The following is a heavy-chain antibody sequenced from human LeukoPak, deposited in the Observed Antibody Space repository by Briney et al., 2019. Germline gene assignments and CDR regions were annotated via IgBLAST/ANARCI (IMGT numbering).Heavy chain of an antibody. CDR1: GFTFSTYA. CDR3: AKDDAWLRFGE. V-gene: IGHV3-23*01. D-gene: IGHD3-10*01. CDR2: ISPSGDIR. J-gene: IGHJ4*02. Sequence: GGTLRLSCAASGFTFSTYAMSWVRQIPGKGLEWVSGISPSGDIRYYADSVKGRFTISRDNSKNTLYLEVISLTAEDTAVYYCAKDDAWLRFGEWSQGTLVTVSS.